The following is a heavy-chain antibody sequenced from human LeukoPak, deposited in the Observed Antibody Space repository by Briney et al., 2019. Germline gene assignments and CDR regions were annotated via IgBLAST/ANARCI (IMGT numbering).Heavy chain of an antibody. D-gene: IGHD4-17*01. CDR1: GGSISSSSHY. V-gene: IGHV4-39*01. CDR2: IYYSGST. Sequence: SETLSLTCTVSGGSISSSSHYWGWIRQPPGKGLEWIGSIYYSGSTYYNPSLKSRVTISVDTSKNQFSLKLSSVTAADTAAYYCARSDYGDSYYFDYWGQGTLVTVSS. CDR3: ARSDYGDSYYFDY. J-gene: IGHJ4*02.